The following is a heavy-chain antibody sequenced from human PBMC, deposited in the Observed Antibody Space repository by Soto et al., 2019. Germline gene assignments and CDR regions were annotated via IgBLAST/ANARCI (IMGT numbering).Heavy chain of an antibody. CDR1: AFTFSSYV. J-gene: IGHJ4*02. CDR3: AKSQIGAAHYGDY. Sequence: EVQLLESGGGLVQPGGSLRLSCAASAFTFSSYVMNWVRQAPGKGLEWVSAISGSGGTTYYGDSVKGRFTISRDNSKNTLYLQMNNLRAEDTAVYYCAKSQIGAAHYGDYWGQGTLVTVSS. D-gene: IGHD3-16*01. V-gene: IGHV3-23*01. CDR2: ISGSGGTT.